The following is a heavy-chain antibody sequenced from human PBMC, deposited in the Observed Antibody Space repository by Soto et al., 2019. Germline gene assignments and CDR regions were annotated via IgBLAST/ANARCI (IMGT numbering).Heavy chain of an antibody. CDR1: GFTFSSYW. V-gene: IGHV3-74*01. Sequence: EVQLVESGGGLVQPGGSLRLACAASGFTFSSYWMHWVRQAPGKGRVWVSRINSDGSSTSDADSVKGQFTISEDNAKNTLYLQMNRLRAEDTTVYYCARAGSLNWYFDLWGPGTLVTVSS. J-gene: IGHJ2*01. CDR2: INSDGSST. D-gene: IGHD6-19*01. CDR3: ARAGSLNWYFDL.